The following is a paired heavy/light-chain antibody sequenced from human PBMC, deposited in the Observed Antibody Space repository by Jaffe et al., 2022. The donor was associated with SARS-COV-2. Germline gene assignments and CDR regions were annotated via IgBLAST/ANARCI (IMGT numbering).Heavy chain of an antibody. V-gene: IGHV3-30*03. J-gene: IGHJ4*02. CDR2: ISFGATDI. CDR1: GLSLSQNA. Sequence: LVESGGGVVQPGKSLRLACVGSGLSLSQNAMHWVRQAPGKGLEWVAVISFGATDIDYADSVRGRFTVSKDSSKNTMYLQMDTLRPEDTGVYYCARGGFSMVRGSFDYWGQGTQVAVSS. D-gene: IGHD3-10*01. CDR3: ARGGFSMVRGSFDY.
Light chain of an antibody. J-gene: IGLJ3*02. CDR2: YDT. CDR1: SVGSKS. CDR3: QVYDPASDHWV. Sequence: YVLTQVPSVSVAPGETATITCEGNSVGSKSLHWYQQKPGQAPAVVIHYDTKRPSGIPERFSATNSGSTATLTITGVEAGDEADYYCQVYDPASDHWVFGGGTQLTVL. V-gene: IGLV3-21*04.